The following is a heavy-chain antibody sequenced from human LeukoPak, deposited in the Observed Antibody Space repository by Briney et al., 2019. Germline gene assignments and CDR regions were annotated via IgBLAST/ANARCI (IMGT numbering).Heavy chain of an antibody. Sequence: ASVKVSCKASGYIFSTYGISWVRQAPGQGLEWMGCTGGYNGNTNYAQKLQGRVTMTTDTSTSTAYMELRSLRSDDTAVYYCARRRSEEFDFDCWGQGTLVTVSS. V-gene: IGHV1-18*01. CDR1: GYIFSTYG. CDR3: ARRRSEEFDFDC. D-gene: IGHD6-19*01. J-gene: IGHJ4*02. CDR2: TGGYNGNT.